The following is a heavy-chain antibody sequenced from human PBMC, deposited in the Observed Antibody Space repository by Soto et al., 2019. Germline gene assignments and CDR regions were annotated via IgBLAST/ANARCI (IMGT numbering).Heavy chain of an antibody. J-gene: IGHJ6*02. D-gene: IGHD1-1*01. CDR1: GGTFSSYA. CDR2: IIPIFGTA. CDR3: ARNGRTGTLYYSGMDV. V-gene: IGHV1-69*12. Sequence: QVQLVQSGAEVKKPGSSVKVSCKASGGTFSSYAISWVRQAPGQGLEWMGGIIPIFGTANYAQKFQGRVTMTGDESTSTTYMELSSLRSEDPAVYDCARNGRTGTLYYSGMDVWGQGTTVTVSS.